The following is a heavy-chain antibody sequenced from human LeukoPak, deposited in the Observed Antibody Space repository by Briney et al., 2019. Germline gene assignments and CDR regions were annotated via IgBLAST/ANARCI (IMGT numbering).Heavy chain of an antibody. CDR1: GFTFKSYG. V-gene: IGHV3-33*01. CDR3: ARSLWFGEFLFDY. Sequence: PGTSLRLSCVASGFTFKSYGMHWVRQAPGKGLEWVAMTWYDGSNKYYADSVKGRFTISRDNSKNTVSLQMNSLRVEDTAVYYCARSLWFGEFLFDYWGQGTLVTVSS. D-gene: IGHD3-10*01. J-gene: IGHJ4*02. CDR2: TWYDGSNK.